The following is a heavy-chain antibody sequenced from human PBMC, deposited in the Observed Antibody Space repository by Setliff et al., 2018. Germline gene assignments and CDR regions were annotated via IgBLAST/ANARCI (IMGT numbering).Heavy chain of an antibody. CDR3: ATMHIVVVIAISDHACDI. CDR2: FDPEDGET. V-gene: IGHV1-24*01. J-gene: IGHJ3*02. CDR1: GYTLTELS. D-gene: IGHD2-21*01. Sequence: GASVKVSCKVSGYTLTELSMHWVRQAPGKGLEWMGGFDPEDGETIYAQKFLGRVTMTEDTSTDTAYMELSSLRSEDTAVYYCATMHIVVVIAISDHACDIWAKGQLSPSPQ.